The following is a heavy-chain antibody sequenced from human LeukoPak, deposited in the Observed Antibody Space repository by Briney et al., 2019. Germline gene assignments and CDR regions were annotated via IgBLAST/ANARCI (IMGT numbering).Heavy chain of an antibody. D-gene: IGHD3-10*02. V-gene: IGHV1-46*01. J-gene: IGHJ3*02. Sequence: GASVKVSCKASGYTFTSYYMHWVRQAPGQGLEWMGIINPSGGSTSYAQKLQGRVTMTTDTSTSTAYMELRSLRSDDTAVYYCARRAPLMSGDAFDIWGQGTMVTVSS. CDR1: GYTFTSYY. CDR2: INPSGGST. CDR3: ARRAPLMSGDAFDI.